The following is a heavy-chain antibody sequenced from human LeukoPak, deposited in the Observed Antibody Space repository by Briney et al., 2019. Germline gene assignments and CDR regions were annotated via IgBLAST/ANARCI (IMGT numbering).Heavy chain of an antibody. D-gene: IGHD1-26*01. J-gene: IGHJ3*02. CDR2: ISSSSSYI. CDR1: GFTFSSYS. CDR3: ARETQFKVGGMTDAFDI. V-gene: IGHV3-21*01. Sequence: KPGGSLRLSCAASGFTFSSYSMNWVRQAPGKGLEWVSSISSSSSYIYYADSVKGRFTISRDNAKNSLYLQMNSLRAEDTAVYYCARETQFKVGGMTDAFDIWGQGTMVTVSS.